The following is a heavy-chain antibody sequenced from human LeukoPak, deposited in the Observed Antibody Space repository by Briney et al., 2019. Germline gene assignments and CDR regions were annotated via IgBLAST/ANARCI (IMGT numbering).Heavy chain of an antibody. CDR2: IILIFGTA. CDR3: ARVSLVHSDFDY. CDR1: GGTFSSYA. D-gene: IGHD3-9*01. Sequence: SVKVSCKASGGTFSSYAISWVRQAPGQGLEWMGGIILIFGTANYAQKFQGGVTITADESTSTAYMELSSLRSEDTAVYYCARVSLVHSDFDYWGQGTLVTVSS. J-gene: IGHJ4*02. V-gene: IGHV1-69*13.